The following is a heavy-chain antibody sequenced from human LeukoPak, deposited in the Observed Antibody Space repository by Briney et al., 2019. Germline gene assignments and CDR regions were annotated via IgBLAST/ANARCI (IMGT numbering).Heavy chain of an antibody. CDR1: GFTFSSYG. D-gene: IGHD2-15*01. J-gene: IGHJ4*02. CDR3: AKLYCSGGSCYWSLGRMNYFDY. Sequence: GGSLRLSCAASGFTFSSYGMHWVRQAPGKGLEWVAFIRYDGSNKYYADSVKGRFTISRDNSKNTLYLQMNSLRAEDTAVYYCAKLYCSGGSCYWSLGRMNYFDYWGQGTLVTVSS. CDR2: IRYDGSNK. V-gene: IGHV3-30*02.